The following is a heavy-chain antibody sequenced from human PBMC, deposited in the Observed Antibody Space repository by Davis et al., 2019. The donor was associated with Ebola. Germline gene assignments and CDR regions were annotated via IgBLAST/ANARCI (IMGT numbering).Heavy chain of an antibody. D-gene: IGHD3-3*01. CDR3: ARDLQAAKRVGLWSGLNWFDP. Sequence: PSETLSLTCAVSGYSISSGYYWGWIRQPPGKGLEWIGSIYHSGSTYYNPSLKSRVTISVDTSKNQFSLKLSSVTAADTAVYYCARDLQAAKRVGLWSGLNWFDPWGQGTLVTVSS. J-gene: IGHJ5*02. CDR1: GYSISSGYY. V-gene: IGHV4-38-2*02. CDR2: IYHSGST.